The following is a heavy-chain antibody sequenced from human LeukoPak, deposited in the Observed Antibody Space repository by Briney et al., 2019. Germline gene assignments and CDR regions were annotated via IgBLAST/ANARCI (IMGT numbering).Heavy chain of an antibody. J-gene: IGHJ4*02. CDR2: ISYDGSNK. CDR3: ARDWSAVAVLYYFDY. V-gene: IGHV3-30*03. CDR1: GFTFMNYG. D-gene: IGHD6-19*01. Sequence: GGSLRLSCAASGFTFMNYGMHWVRQAPGKGLEWVAVISYDGSNKYYADSVKGRFTISRDNSKNTLYLQMNSLRAEDTAVYYCARDWSAVAVLYYFDYWGQGTLVTVSS.